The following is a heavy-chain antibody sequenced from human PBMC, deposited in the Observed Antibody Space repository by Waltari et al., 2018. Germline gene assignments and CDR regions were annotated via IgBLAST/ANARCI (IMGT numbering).Heavy chain of an antibody. D-gene: IGHD3-16*02. V-gene: IGHV4-34*01. CDR1: GESFSDYY. CDR3: ARDRGLRRLSTFEI. J-gene: IGHJ3*02. CDR2: INHSGST. Sequence: VQLQQWGAGLLKPSETLSLTCAVYGESFSDYYWSWIRQPPGKGLEWIGEINHSGSTNYNPSLKSLITISVDTSKSQFSLKLSSVTAADTAVYYCARDRGLRRLSTFEIWGQGTMVTVSS.